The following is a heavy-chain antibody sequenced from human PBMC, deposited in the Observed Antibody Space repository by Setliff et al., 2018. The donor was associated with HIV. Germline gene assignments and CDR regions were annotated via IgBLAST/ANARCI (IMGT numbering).Heavy chain of an antibody. J-gene: IGHJ4*02. D-gene: IGHD3-3*01. Sequence: SETLSLTCTVSGGSIINTRYYWGWMRQTPGKGLEWIGRIYHSGTTYYNPSLKRRVIMSVDTSKNRFSLRLSSVSAADTAVYYCARTSYNFWGGPDSWGQGTLVTVSS. CDR1: GGSIINTRYY. CDR2: IYHSGTT. CDR3: ARTSYNFWGGPDS. V-gene: IGHV4-39*02.